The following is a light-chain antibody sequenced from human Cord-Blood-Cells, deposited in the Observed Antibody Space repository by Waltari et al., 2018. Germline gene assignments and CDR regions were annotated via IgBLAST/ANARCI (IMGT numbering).Light chain of an antibody. CDR2: DAS. CDR1: QSVSSY. CDR3: QQRSNWST. V-gene: IGKV3-11*01. J-gene: IGKJ4*01. Sequence: EIVLTQSPATLSLSPGERATLSCRASQSVSSYLAWYQQKPGQAPRLLIYDASNRATGIPARFSGSGSGTDVTLTIRSLEPADVAVYYCQQRSNWSTFGGGTKVEIK.